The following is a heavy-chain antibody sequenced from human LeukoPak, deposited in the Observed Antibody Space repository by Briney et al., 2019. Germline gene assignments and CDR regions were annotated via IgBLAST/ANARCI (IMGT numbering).Heavy chain of an antibody. D-gene: IGHD3-22*01. J-gene: IGHJ5*02. CDR3: AKARTYYYDT. CDR2: ISSSGSTI. Sequence: GGSLRLSCAASGFTFSDYYMSWIRQAPGKGLEWVSYISSSGSTIYYADSVRGRFTISRDNAKNSLCLQMNSLRAEDTAVYYCAKARTYYYDTWGQGTLVTVSS. CDR1: GFTFSDYY. V-gene: IGHV3-11*04.